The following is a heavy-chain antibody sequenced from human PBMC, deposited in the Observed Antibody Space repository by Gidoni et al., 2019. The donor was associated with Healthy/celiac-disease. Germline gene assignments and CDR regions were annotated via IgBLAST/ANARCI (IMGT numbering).Heavy chain of an antibody. CDR1: EYTCTSNC. CDR2: ITPSGGST. V-gene: IGHV1-46*03. CDR3: ALAYCGCDCYSPSYYMDV. D-gene: IGHD2-21*01. J-gene: IGHJ6*03. Sequence: QVQLLQSASEVKKTAPAVQVSCKASEYTCTSNCMHWVRQAPGQGLEWMGIITPSGGSTSYAQKFQGRVTMTRDTSTSTVYMELSSRRSEDTAVYYCALAYCGCDCYSPSYYMDVWGKGTTVTVSS.